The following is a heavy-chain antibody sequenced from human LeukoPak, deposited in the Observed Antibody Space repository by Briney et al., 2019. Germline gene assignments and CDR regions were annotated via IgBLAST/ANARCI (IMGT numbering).Heavy chain of an antibody. J-gene: IGHJ5*02. D-gene: IGHD3-10*01. Sequence: GGSPRLSCAASGFTVSSNYMSWVRQAPGKGLEWVSVIYSGGSTYYADSVKGRFTISRDKSKNRLYLQMNSLRAEDTAVYYCAREPVLLWFGPAWGQGTLVTVSS. V-gene: IGHV3-53*01. CDR3: AREPVLLWFGPA. CDR1: GFTVSSNY. CDR2: IYSGGST.